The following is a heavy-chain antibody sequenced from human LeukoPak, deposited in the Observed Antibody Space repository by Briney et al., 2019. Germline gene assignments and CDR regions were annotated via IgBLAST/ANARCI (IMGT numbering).Heavy chain of an antibody. CDR3: ARPGQSSWWIYFNY. Sequence: ASETLSLTCTVSGGSNTPYYWTWIRQPPGKGLEWIGNVHSSGNTDYNPSLKSRVTMSIDTSKNQFSLKLTSVTAADTAVYYCARPGQSSWWIYFNYWGQGALVTVSS. CDR1: GGSNTPYY. CDR2: VHSSGNT. D-gene: IGHD5-12*01. J-gene: IGHJ4*02. V-gene: IGHV4-4*09.